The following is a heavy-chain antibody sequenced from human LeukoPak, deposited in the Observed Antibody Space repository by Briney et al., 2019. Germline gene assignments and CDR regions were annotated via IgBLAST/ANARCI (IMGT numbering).Heavy chain of an antibody. D-gene: IGHD6-6*01. V-gene: IGHV3-30*03. CDR2: ISYDGSNK. CDR3: ARDGLYSSSGGD. J-gene: IGHJ4*02. CDR1: GFTFSSYG. Sequence: GGSLRLSCAASGFTFSSYGMHWVRQAPGKGLEWVAVISYDGSNKYYADSVKGRFTISRDNAKNSLYLQMNSLRDEDTAVYYCARDGLYSSSGGDWGQGTLVTVSS.